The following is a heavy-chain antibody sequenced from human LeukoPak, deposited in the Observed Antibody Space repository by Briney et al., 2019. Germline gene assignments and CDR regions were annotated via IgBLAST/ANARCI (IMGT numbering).Heavy chain of an antibody. V-gene: IGHV3-66*01. CDR3: ARDLGYSSPDY. Sequence: PGGSLRLSCAASGFTVSSNYMSWVRQAPGKGLEWVSVIYSGGSTYYADSAKGRFTISRDNSKNTLYLQMNSLRAEDTAVYYGARDLGYSSPDYWGQGTLVTVSS. CDR1: GFTVSSNY. CDR2: IYSGGST. J-gene: IGHJ4*02. D-gene: IGHD5-18*01.